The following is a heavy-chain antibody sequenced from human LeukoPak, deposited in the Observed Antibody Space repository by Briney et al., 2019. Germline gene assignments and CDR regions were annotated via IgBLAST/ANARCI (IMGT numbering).Heavy chain of an antibody. V-gene: IGHV3-21*01. D-gene: IGHD2-2*01. J-gene: IGHJ6*02. CDR1: GFTFSSYS. CDR2: ISSSSSYV. Sequence: GGSLRLSCAASGFTFSSYSMNWVRQAPGKGLEWVSSISSSSSYVYYADSVKGRFTISRDNAKNSLYLQMNSLRAEDTAVYYCARDGTYCSSTSCYPYGMDVWGQGTTVTVSS. CDR3: ARDGTYCSSTSCYPYGMDV.